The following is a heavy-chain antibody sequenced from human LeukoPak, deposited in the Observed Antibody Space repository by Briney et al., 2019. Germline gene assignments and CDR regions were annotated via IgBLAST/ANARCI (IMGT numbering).Heavy chain of an antibody. V-gene: IGHV4-59*01. CDR1: GGSISSYY. J-gene: IGHJ3*02. D-gene: IGHD3-16*02. CDR2: IYYSGST. Sequence: PSETLSLTCTVSGGSISSYYWSWIRQPPGKGLEWIGYIYYSGSTNYNPSLKSRVTISVDTSKNQFSLKLSSVAAADTAVYYCAREVPYYDYVWGSYRYNAFDIWGQGTMVTVSS. CDR3: AREVPYYDYVWGSYRYNAFDI.